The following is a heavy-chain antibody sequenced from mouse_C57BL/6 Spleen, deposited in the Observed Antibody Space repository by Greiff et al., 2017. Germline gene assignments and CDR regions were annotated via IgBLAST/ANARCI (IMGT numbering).Heavy chain of an antibody. Sequence: VQLQQPGAELVRPGSSVKLSCKASGYTFTSYWMHWVKQRPIQGLEWIGNIDPSDSETHYNQTFKDKATLTVDKSSSTAYMQLSSLTSEDSAVYYCARSNYYGSSEVAYWGQGTLVTVSA. CDR1: GYTFTSYW. J-gene: IGHJ3*01. CDR2: IDPSDSET. V-gene: IGHV1-52*01. D-gene: IGHD1-1*01. CDR3: ARSNYYGSSEVAY.